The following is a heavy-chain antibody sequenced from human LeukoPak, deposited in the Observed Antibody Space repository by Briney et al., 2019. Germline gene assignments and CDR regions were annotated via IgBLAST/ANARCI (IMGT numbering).Heavy chain of an antibody. CDR2: IWYDGSNK. CDR3: ASGDSSGWYLDY. V-gene: IGHV3-33*01. Sequence: GGSLRLSCAASGLTFSSYGMHWVRQAPGKGLEWVAVIWYDGSNKYYADSVKGRFTISRDNSKNTLYLQMNSPRAEDTAVYYCASGDSSGWYLDYWGQGTLVTVSS. D-gene: IGHD6-19*01. J-gene: IGHJ4*02. CDR1: GLTFSSYG.